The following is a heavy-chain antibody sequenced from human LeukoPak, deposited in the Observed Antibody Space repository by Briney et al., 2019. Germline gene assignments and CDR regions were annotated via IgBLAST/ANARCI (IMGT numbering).Heavy chain of an antibody. Sequence: PSQTLSLTCAVSGGSISSGGYSWSWIRQPPGKGLEWIGYIYHSGSTYYNPSLKSRVTISVDRSKNQFSLKLSSVTAADTAVYYCARAGLGDHRWCFDYWGQGTLVTVSS. CDR3: ARAGLGDHRWCFDY. J-gene: IGHJ4*02. CDR1: GGSISSGGYS. D-gene: IGHD3-16*01. CDR2: IYHSGST. V-gene: IGHV4-30-2*01.